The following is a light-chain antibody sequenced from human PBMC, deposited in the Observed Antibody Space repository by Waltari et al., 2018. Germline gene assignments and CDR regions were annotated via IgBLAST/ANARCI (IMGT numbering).Light chain of an antibody. CDR1: SLRSDY. CDR3: NSRDSSGNPR. J-gene: IGLJ2*01. V-gene: IGLV3-19*01. CDR2: GKN. Sequence: SSELTQDPAVSVALGQTVRITCQGASLRSDYASWYQQKPGQAPVLVIYGKNNRPSGIPDRFSGSSSGNTASLTITGAQAEDEADYYCNSRDSSGNPRFGGGTKLTVL.